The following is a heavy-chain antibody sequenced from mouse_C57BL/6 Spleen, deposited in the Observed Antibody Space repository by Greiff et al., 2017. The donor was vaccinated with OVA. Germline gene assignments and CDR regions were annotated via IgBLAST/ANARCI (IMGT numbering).Heavy chain of an antibody. CDR1: GYTFTSYW. CDR3: ARGPLWDWYFDV. CDR2: IHPNSGST. D-gene: IGHD6-1*01. J-gene: IGHJ1*03. Sequence: QVQLQQPGAELVKPGASVKLSCKASGYTFTSYWMHWVKQRPGQGLEWIGMIHPNSGSTNYNEKFKSKATLTVDKSSSTAYMQLSSLTSEDSAVYYCARGPLWDWYFDVWGTGTTVTVSS. V-gene: IGHV1-64*01.